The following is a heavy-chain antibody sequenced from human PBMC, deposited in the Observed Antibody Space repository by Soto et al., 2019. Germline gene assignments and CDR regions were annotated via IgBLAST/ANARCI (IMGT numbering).Heavy chain of an antibody. D-gene: IGHD3-10*01. CDR1: GYTFTSYD. CDR2: VNPNNGHT. Sequence: QVQLVQSGAEVKKPGASVKVSCKASGYTFTSYDINWVRQATGQGLEWMGWVNPNNGHTGYAQKFQGRVNMTRNTSISTGYMELDSLRSEDTAVYYCVRLFYYGSGSWVEWGQGTLVTVSS. V-gene: IGHV1-8*01. J-gene: IGHJ4*02. CDR3: VRLFYYGSGSWVE.